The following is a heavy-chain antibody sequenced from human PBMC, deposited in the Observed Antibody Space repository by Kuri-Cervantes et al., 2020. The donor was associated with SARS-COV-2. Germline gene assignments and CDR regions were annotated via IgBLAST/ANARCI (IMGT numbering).Heavy chain of an antibody. Sequence: SVKVSCKASGGTFSSYAISWVRQAPGQGLEWMGGIIPIFGTANYAQKFQGRVTITADESTGTAYMELSSLRSEDTAVYYCARGGWSVPAAFGVYYYSGMDVWGQGTTVTVSS. CDR2: IIPIFGTA. CDR1: GGTFSSYA. V-gene: IGHV1-69*13. CDR3: ARGGWSVPAAFGVYYYSGMDV. J-gene: IGHJ6*02. D-gene: IGHD2-2*01.